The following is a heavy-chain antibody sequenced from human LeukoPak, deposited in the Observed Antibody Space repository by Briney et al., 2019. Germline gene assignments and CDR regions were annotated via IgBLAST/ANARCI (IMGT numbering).Heavy chain of an antibody. J-gene: IGHJ3*02. CDR1: GFTVSSNY. V-gene: IGHV3-53*01. CDR3: AREENGGEYDDGFDI. Sequence: GGSLRLSCAASGFTVSSNYMYWVRQAPGKGLEWVSVIYSGGSTYYADSVKGRFTISRDNSKNTLYLQMNSLRAEDTAVYYCAREENGGEYDDGFDIWGQGTMVTVSS. CDR2: IYSGGST. D-gene: IGHD4-17*01.